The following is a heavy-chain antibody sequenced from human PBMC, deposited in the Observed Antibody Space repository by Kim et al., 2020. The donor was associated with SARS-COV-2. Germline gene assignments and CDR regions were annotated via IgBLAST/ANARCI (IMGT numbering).Heavy chain of an antibody. CDR3: VSDANDLVTGYSPFDS. J-gene: IGHJ5*01. Sequence: SETLSLTCLVSGESIISNDYYWGWVRQPPGKGPEWIVSVYFTGSTYLNPSLKSRVSISVDTSKSQFSLSLTSVTAADTAVYFCVSDANDLVTGYSPFDSWGQVTLVTVSS. D-gene: IGHD3-9*01. CDR2: VYFTGST. V-gene: IGHV4-39*07. CDR1: GESIISNDYY.